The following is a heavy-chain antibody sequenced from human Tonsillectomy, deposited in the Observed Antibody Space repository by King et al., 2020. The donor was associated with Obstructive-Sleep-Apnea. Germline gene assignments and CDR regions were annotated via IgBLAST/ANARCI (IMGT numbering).Heavy chain of an antibody. J-gene: IGHJ3*01. CDR1: GFSFSRHW. CDR2: IYPGDSDT. D-gene: IGHD3/OR15-3a*01. V-gene: IGHV5-51*01. CDR3: ARQQRNAAGTGYPDAGLAL. Sequence: QLVQSGAEAKKPGESLRISCRGSGFSFSRHWIAWVRQMPGLGLEWMGIIYPGDSDTRYSPTFRGQVVISVDKSTSSTFLQWDNLRASDTAMFYCARQQRNAAGTGYPDAGLALWGQGTLVTVSS.